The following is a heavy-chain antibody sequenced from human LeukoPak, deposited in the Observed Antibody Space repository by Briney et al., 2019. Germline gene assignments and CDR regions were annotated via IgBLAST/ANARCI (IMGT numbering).Heavy chain of an antibody. V-gene: IGHV3-30*04. D-gene: IGHD3-22*01. CDR3: ASQAVDSSGYTFYY. J-gene: IGHJ4*02. Sequence: GGALRLSCAGSGFTLRRYPMHWPREAPGKGLEGVAVISYDGSNKYYADPVKGRFTIPRDHSQNTPYLQQNSLRGEDKAVYYSASQAVDSSGYTFYYWGQGTLVTASS. CDR1: GFTLRRYP. CDR2: ISYDGSNK.